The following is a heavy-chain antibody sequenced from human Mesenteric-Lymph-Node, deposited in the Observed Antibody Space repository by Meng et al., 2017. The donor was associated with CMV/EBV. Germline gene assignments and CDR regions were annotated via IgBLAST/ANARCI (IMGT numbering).Heavy chain of an antibody. D-gene: IGHD2-2*01. CDR2: IYYSGST. CDR3: ARDPGYCSSTSCSYGGWFDP. V-gene: IGHV4-61*01. Sequence: SETLSLTCTVSGGSVSSGSYYWSWIRQPPGKGLEWIGYIYYSGSTNYNPSLKSRVTISVDTSKNQFSLKLSSVTAADTAVYYCARDPGYCSSTSCSYGGWFDPWGQGTLVTVSS. J-gene: IGHJ5*02. CDR1: GGSVSSGSYY.